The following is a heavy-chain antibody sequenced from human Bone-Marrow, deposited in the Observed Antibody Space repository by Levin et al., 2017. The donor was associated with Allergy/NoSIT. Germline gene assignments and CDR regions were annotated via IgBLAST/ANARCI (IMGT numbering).Heavy chain of an antibody. CDR1: GFTFSSYA. Sequence: GESLKISCAASGFTFSSYAMHWVRQAPGKGLEWVAVISYDGSNKYYADSVKGRFTISRDNSKNTLYLQMNSLRAEDTAVYYCATSQRSSSCPSGYWGQGTLVTVSS. CDR2: ISYDGSNK. J-gene: IGHJ4*02. V-gene: IGHV3-30-3*01. D-gene: IGHD6-13*01. CDR3: ATSQRSSSCPSGY.